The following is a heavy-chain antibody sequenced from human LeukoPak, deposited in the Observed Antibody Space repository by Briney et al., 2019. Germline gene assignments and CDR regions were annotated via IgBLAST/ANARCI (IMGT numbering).Heavy chain of an antibody. CDR2: IGSSDSII. CDR3: GRETVAGTFDY. Sequence: GGSVRLSCVASGFTLSDFYMSWIRQAPGKGLEWLADIGSSDSIISYADSLRGRFTISRDYAKNSLHLQMNSLRDEDTAVYYCGRETVAGTFDYWGQGTLVTVSS. J-gene: IGHJ4*02. CDR1: GFTLSDFY. D-gene: IGHD6-19*01. V-gene: IGHV3-11*01.